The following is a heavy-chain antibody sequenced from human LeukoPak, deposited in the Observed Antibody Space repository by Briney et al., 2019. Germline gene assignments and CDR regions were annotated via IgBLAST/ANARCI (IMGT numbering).Heavy chain of an antibody. D-gene: IGHD6-13*01. CDR2: ISYDGSNK. J-gene: IGHJ4*02. V-gene: IGHV3-30*03. Sequence: GGSLRLSCAASEFTFSSYGMHWVRQAPGKGLEWVAVISYDGSNKYYADSVKGRFTISRDNSKNTLYLQMNSLRAEDTAVYYCALSSSWYGGFFDYWGQGTLVTVSS. CDR1: EFTFSSYG. CDR3: ALSSSWYGGFFDY.